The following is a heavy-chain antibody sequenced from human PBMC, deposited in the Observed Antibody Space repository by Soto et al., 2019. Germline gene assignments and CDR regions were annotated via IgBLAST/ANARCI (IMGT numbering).Heavy chain of an antibody. CDR3: ARLHYDYVWGSYRIYYFDY. J-gene: IGHJ4*02. V-gene: IGHV4-59*01. Sequence: PSETLSLTCTVPVGSSSSYYWSWIRQPPGKGLEWIGYIYYSGSTNYNPSLKSRVTISVDTSKNQFSLKLSSVTAADTAVYYCARLHYDYVWGSYRIYYFDYWGQGTLVTVSS. CDR2: IYYSGST. D-gene: IGHD3-16*02. CDR1: VGSSSSYY.